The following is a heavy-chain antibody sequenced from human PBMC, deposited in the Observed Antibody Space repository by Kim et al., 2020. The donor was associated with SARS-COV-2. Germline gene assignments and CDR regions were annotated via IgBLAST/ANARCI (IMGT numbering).Heavy chain of an antibody. CDR2: ISSSSSYI. Sequence: GGSLRLSCAASGFTFSSYSMNWVRQAPGKGLEWVSSISSSSSYIYYADSVKGRFTISRDNAKNSLYLQMNSLRAEDTAVYYCARDLWRYYGSQSADYYYGMDVWGQGTTVTVSS. CDR1: GFTFSSYS. V-gene: IGHV3-21*01. J-gene: IGHJ6*02. D-gene: IGHD3-10*01. CDR3: ARDLWRYYGSQSADYYYGMDV.